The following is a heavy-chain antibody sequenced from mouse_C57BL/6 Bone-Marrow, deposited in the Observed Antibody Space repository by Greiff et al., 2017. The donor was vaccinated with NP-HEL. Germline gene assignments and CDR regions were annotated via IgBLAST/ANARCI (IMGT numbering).Heavy chain of an antibody. CDR1: GYTFTSYW. CDR2: IYPGSGST. Sequence: VQLQQPGAELVKPGASVKMSCKASGYTFTSYWITWVKQRPGQGLEWIGDIYPGSGSTNYNEKFKSKATLTVDTSSSTAYMQLSSLTSEDSAVYYCARPFIYYYGTYAMDYWGQGTSVTVSS. CDR3: ARPFIYYYGTYAMDY. D-gene: IGHD1-1*01. V-gene: IGHV1-55*01. J-gene: IGHJ4*01.